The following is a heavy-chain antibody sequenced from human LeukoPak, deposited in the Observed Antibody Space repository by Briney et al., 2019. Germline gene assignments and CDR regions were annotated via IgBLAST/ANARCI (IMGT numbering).Heavy chain of an antibody. CDR2: IYYSGST. CDR3: ARLAYSPHWYFDL. Sequence: SETLSLTCTVSGGSISSYYWSWIRQPPGKGLEWIGYIYYSGSTNYNPSLKSRVTISVDTSKNQFSLKLSSVTAADTAVYYCARLAYSPHWYFDLWGRGTLVTVSS. V-gene: IGHV4-59*01. CDR1: GGSISSYY. D-gene: IGHD2-21*01. J-gene: IGHJ2*01.